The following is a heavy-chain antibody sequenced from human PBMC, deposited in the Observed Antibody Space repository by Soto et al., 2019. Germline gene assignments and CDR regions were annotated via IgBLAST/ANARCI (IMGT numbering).Heavy chain of an antibody. D-gene: IGHD3-10*01. CDR2: ISGFNDDT. CDR3: ARSGSYYPARNWFGP. Sequence: QLVQSGVEMKNPGASVKVSCKASGYTFTSYGISWVRQAPGQGLEWMGWISGFNDDTNHAQKFQGRVTVTKETSTSTAYMELRSLKSDATAMYYCARSGSYYPARNWFGPWGQGTLVIVSS. CDR1: GYTFTSYG. J-gene: IGHJ5*02. V-gene: IGHV1-18*01.